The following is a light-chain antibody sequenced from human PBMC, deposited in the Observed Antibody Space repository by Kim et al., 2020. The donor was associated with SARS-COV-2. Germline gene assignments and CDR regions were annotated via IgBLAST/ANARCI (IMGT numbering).Light chain of an antibody. Sequence: PGKTDRITCGGNNIGGKSVPWYQQKPGQAPVLVISYDSDRPSGIPERFSGSNSGNTATLTISGVEAGDEADYYCQVWDNRSDHAIFGGGTQLTVL. CDR3: QVWDNRSDHAI. V-gene: IGLV3-21*04. J-gene: IGLJ2*01. CDR1: NIGGKS. CDR2: YDS.